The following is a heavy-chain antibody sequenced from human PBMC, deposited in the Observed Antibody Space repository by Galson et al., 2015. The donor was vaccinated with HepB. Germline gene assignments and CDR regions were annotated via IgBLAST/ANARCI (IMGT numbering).Heavy chain of an antibody. CDR1: GGTFSSYA. D-gene: IGHD6-13*01. V-gene: IGHV1-69*13. Sequence: SVKVSCKASGGTFSSYAISWVRQAPGQGLEWMGGIIPIFGTANYAQKFQGRVTITADESTSTAYMELSSLRSEDTAVYYCASSPSGSPWYSSSSRSLDYWGQGTLVTVSS. CDR2: IIPIFGTA. J-gene: IGHJ4*02. CDR3: ASSPSGSPWYSSSSRSLDY.